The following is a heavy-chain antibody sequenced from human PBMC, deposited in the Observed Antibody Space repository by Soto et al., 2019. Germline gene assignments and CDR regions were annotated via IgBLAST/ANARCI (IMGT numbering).Heavy chain of an antibody. CDR1: GFTFNIYG. CDR3: VKPPGYDSDSTTYYSV. CDR2: ISSSGDET. V-gene: IGHV3-64D*06. Sequence: EVQLVESGGGLVKPGGSLRRSCAASGFTFNIYGVHWVRQAPGKGLQYVSTISSSGDETYYADSVNGSFNISRDISKNTLYLQISSHRAEATAVYYCVKPPGYDSDSTTYYSVWGRGALVTVSA. J-gene: IGHJ4*02. D-gene: IGHD3-22*01.